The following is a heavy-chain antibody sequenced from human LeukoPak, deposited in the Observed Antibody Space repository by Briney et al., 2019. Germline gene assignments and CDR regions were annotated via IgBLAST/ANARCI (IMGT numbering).Heavy chain of an antibody. V-gene: IGHV3-74*01. J-gene: IGHJ3*02. CDR1: GFTFSNYW. CDR3: ARDTAMVDDAFDI. D-gene: IGHD5-18*01. Sequence: GGSLRLSCAASGFTFSNYWMHWVRQAPGKGLVWVSRLNADGNSITYADSVRGRFTISRDNPKNTLYLQMNSLRAEDTAVYYCARDTAMVDDAFDIWGQGTMVTVSS. CDR2: LNADGNSI.